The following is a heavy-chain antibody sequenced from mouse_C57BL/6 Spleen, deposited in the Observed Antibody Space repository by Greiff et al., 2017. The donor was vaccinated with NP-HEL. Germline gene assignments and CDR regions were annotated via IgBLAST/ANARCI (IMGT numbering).Heavy chain of an antibody. V-gene: IGHV1-18*01. D-gene: IGHD1-1*01. CDR1: GYTFTDYN. J-gene: IGHJ3*01. Sequence: VQLQQSGPELVKPGASVKIPCKASGYTFTDYNMDWVKQSHGKSLEWIGDINPNNGGTIYNQKFKGKATFTVDKSSSTAYMELRSLTSEDTAVYYCARLGSSPFAYWGQGTLVTVSA. CDR2: INPNNGGT. CDR3: ARLGSSPFAY.